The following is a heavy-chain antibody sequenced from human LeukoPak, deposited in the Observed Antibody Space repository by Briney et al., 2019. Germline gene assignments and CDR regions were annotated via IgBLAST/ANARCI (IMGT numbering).Heavy chain of an antibody. CDR1: GFTFSSYA. D-gene: IGHD3-10*01. V-gene: IGHV3-30*04. CDR2: ISYDGSNK. Sequence: GGSLRLSCAASGFTFSSYAMHWVRQAPGKGLEWVAVISYDGSNKYYADSVKGRFTISRDNAKNSLYLQMNSLRAEDTAVYYCARGSVAYYYGSGSYYPRDYYYYGMDVWGKGTTVTVSS. CDR3: ARGSVAYYYGSGSYYPRDYYYYGMDV. J-gene: IGHJ6*04.